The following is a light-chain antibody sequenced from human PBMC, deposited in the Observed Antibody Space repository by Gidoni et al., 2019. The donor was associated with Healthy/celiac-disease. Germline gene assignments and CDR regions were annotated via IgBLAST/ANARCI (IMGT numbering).Light chain of an antibody. CDR2: GAS. J-gene: IGKJ1*01. V-gene: IGKV3-15*01. CDR1: QSVSSN. Sequence: VMTQSPATLSVSPGERATLSCRASQSVSSNLAWYQQKPGQAPRLLIYGASTRATGIPARFSGSGSGTEFTLTISSLQSEDFAVYYCQQYNNWWTFGQGTKVEIK. CDR3: QQYNNWWT.